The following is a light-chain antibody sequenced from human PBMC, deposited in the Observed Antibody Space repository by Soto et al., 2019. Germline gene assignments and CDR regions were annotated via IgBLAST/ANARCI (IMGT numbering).Light chain of an antibody. J-gene: IGKJ1*01. CDR1: QSISAW. CDR2: DAS. CDR3: QQYENYWT. V-gene: IGKV1-5*01. Sequence: DIQMTQSPPTLSATAGDRVTITCRASQSISAWLAWYQKKPGKAPKLLIYDASNLASGVPSRFSGSGSGTEFILTISNLQPEDFATYYCQQYENYWTFGQGTKVDIK.